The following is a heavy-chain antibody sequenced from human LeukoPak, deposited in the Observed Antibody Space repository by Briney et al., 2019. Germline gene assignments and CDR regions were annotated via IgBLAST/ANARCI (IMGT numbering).Heavy chain of an antibody. CDR2: IYSGGST. J-gene: IGHJ6*03. V-gene: IGHV3-53*01. CDR3: ARGAGSFRTPYYYLDV. CDR1: GFTVSSNY. Sequence: GGSLRLSCAASGFTVSSNYMSWVRQAPGKGLEWVSVIYSGGSTYYSDSVKGRFTISRDNSKNTLYLEMNSLRAEDAAVYYCARGAGSFRTPYYYLDVWGTGTTVTVSS. D-gene: IGHD2-15*01.